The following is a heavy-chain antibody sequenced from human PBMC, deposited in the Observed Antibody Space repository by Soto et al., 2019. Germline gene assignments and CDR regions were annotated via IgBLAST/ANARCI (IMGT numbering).Heavy chain of an antibody. CDR2: ISSTTNYM. CDR3: ARESEDLTSNFDY. V-gene: IGHV3-21*06. CDR1: GFTFTRYS. Sequence: GGSLRLSCAASGFTFTRYSMNWVRQAPGKGLEWVSSISSTTNYMYYGDSMKGRFAISRDNAKNSLYLEMNSLRAEDTAVYYCARESEDLTSNFDYWGQGTLVTVSS. J-gene: IGHJ4*02.